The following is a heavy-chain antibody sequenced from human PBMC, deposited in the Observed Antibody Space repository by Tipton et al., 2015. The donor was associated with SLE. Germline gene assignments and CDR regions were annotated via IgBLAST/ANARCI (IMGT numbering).Heavy chain of an antibody. D-gene: IGHD3-3*01. V-gene: IGHV4-34*01. CDR1: GGSFSGYY. J-gene: IGHJ4*02. CDR2: INHSGST. CDR3: ARGLTIRDFWSGYLYYFDY. Sequence: TLSLTCAVYGGSFSGYYWSWIRQPPGKGLEWIGEINHSGSTNYNPSLKSRVTISVDTSKNQFSLKLSSVTAADTAVYYCARGLTIRDFWSGYLYYFDYWGQGTLVTVSS.